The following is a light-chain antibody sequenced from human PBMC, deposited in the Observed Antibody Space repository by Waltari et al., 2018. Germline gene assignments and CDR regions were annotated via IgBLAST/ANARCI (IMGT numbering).Light chain of an antibody. CDR1: ALPKQY. CDR3: QSADSTSTHVV. CDR2: KDT. Sequence: SYELTQPPSVSVSPGQTATITCSGDALPKQYAFWYQQKPGQPPVPVTYKDTEKPSGIPDRLSGSTSGTTVTLTSSGVKAEDEADYYCQSADSTSTHVVFGGGTKLTVL. V-gene: IGLV3-25*03. J-gene: IGLJ2*01.